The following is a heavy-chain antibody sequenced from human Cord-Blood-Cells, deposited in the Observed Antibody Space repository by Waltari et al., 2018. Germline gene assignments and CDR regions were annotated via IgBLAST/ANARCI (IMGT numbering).Heavy chain of an antibody. Sequence: LSLTCTVSGGSISSSSYYWGWIRQPPGKGLEWIGSIYYSGSTYYNPSLKSRVTISVDTSKNQFSLKLSSVTAAATAVYYCARPTTVTTLAGWYFDLWGRGTLVTVSS. CDR3: ARPTTVTTLAGWYFDL. CDR2: IYYSGST. V-gene: IGHV4-39*01. J-gene: IGHJ2*01. CDR1: GGSISSSSYY. D-gene: IGHD4-17*01.